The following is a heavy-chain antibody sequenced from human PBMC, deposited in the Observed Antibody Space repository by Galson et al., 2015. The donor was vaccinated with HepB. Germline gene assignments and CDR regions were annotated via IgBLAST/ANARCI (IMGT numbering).Heavy chain of an antibody. CDR3: ARAPITMIVVVITYYFDY. V-gene: IGHV3-30-3*01. D-gene: IGHD3-22*01. J-gene: IGHJ4*02. Sequence: SLRLSCAASGFTFSSYAMHWVRQAPGKGLEWVAVISYDGSNKYYADSVKGRFTISRDNSKNTLYLQMNSLRAEDTAVYYCARAPITMIVVVITYYFDYWGQGTLVTVSS. CDR2: ISYDGSNK. CDR1: GFTFSSYA.